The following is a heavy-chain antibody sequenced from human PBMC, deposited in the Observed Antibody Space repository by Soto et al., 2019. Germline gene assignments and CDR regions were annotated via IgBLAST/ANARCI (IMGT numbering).Heavy chain of an antibody. CDR1: GFTFSSYG. CDR2: ISYDGSNK. V-gene: IGHV3-30*18. D-gene: IGHD3-16*01. CDR3: AKDFTYGPFDY. Sequence: GGSLRLSCAASGFTFSSYGMHWVRQAPGKGLEWVAVISYDGSNKYYTDSVKGRFTISRDNSKNTLYLQMNSLRAEDTAVYYCAKDFTYGPFDYWGQGTLVTVSS. J-gene: IGHJ4*02.